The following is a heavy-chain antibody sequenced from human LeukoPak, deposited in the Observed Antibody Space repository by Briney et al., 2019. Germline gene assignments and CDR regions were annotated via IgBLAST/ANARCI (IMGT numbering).Heavy chain of an antibody. J-gene: IGHJ4*02. Sequence: PSETLSLTCTVSGGSITSSYWSWIRQPPGKGLELIGFFYYSGSTNYNPSLKSRATISLDTSKNQFSLKMTSVTAADTAVYYCARSRYGSTTCPYYFDYWGPGTLVTVSS. CDR3: ARSRYGSTTCPYYFDY. V-gene: IGHV4-59*01. D-gene: IGHD2-2*01. CDR1: GGSITSSY. CDR2: FYYSGST.